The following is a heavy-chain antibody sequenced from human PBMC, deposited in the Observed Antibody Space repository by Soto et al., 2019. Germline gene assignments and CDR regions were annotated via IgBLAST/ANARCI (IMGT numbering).Heavy chain of an antibody. CDR2: ISSSGSTI. J-gene: IGHJ6*02. CDR3: ARGGQRPYGYYYGMDV. V-gene: IGHV3-48*03. CDR1: GFTFSSYE. Sequence: GGSLRLSCAASGFTFSSYEMNWVRQAPGKGLEWVSYISSSGSTIYYADSVKGRFTISRDNAKNSLYLQMNSLRAEDTAVYYCARGGQRPYGYYYGMDVWGQGTTVTVSS. D-gene: IGHD3-10*01.